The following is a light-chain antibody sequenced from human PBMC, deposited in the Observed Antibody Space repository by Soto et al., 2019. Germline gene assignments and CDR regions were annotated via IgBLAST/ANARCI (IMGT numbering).Light chain of an antibody. CDR1: QSVNRN. Sequence: EKVMTQSPATLSVSPGESATLSCRASQSVNRNLAWYQQKPGQTPRLLIYGASTRAAGVPVRFSGSGSGTDFTLTISSLEPEDFAVYYCQQRSNWPLTFGGGTKVDIK. CDR2: GAS. V-gene: IGKV3-11*01. CDR3: QQRSNWPLT. J-gene: IGKJ4*01.